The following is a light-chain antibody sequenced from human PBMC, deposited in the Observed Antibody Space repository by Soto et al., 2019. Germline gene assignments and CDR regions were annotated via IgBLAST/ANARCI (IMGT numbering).Light chain of an antibody. J-gene: IGLJ2*01. CDR2: EAS. V-gene: IGLV2-18*02. CDR1: STDFVSYNR. Sequence: QSALTQPPSVSGSPGQSVTISCTGTSTDFVSYNRVSWYQQPPGTAPKLIIYEASNRPSGVPDRFSGSKSGNTASLTISGLQAADEADYYCSSYTIYSTLLLFGGGTKLTVL. CDR3: SSYTIYSTLLL.